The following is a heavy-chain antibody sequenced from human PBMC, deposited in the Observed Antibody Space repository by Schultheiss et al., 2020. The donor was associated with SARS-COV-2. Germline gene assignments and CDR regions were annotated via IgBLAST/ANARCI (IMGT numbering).Heavy chain of an antibody. CDR1: GFTFSSYA. V-gene: IGHV3-64*04. Sequence: GESLKISCSASGFTFSSYAMHWVRQAPGKGLEYVSAISSNGGSTYYADSVKGRFTISRDNSKNTLYLQMNSLRAEDTAVYYCASTDYKGSSYYYGMDVWGQGTTVTVSS. J-gene: IGHJ6*02. CDR2: ISSNGGST. CDR3: ASTDYKGSSYYYGMDV. D-gene: IGHD4-11*01.